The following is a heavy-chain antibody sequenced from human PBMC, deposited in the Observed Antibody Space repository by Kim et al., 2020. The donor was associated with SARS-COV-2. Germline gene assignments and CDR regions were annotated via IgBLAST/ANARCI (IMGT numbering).Heavy chain of an antibody. Sequence: VKGRLTISSDNSKNTLYLQMNSLRAEDTAVYYCAKLTRDIVVVPAAPYDYWGQGTLVTVSS. CDR3: AKLTRDIVVVPAAPYDY. V-gene: IGHV3-23*01. J-gene: IGHJ4*02. D-gene: IGHD2-2*01.